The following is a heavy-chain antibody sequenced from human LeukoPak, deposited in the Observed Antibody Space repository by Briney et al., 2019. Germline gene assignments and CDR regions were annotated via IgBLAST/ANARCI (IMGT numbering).Heavy chain of an antibody. CDR1: GYTFTDYY. CDR3: ARDDPYDVLSGYDY. J-gene: IGHJ4*02. CDR2: INPNSGGT. V-gene: IGHV1-2*02. D-gene: IGHD3-3*01. Sequence: GASVKVSCKASGYTFTDYYIHWVRQAPGQGLEWMGWINPNSGGTNYAQKFQGRVTMTTDTSISTAYMELIRLTSDDTAVYYCARDDPYDVLSGYDYWGQGSLVTVSS.